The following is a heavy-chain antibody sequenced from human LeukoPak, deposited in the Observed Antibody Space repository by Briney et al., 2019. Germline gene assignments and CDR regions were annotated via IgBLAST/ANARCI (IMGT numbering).Heavy chain of an antibody. Sequence: SETLSLTCAVYGGSFSGYYWSWIRQPPGKGLEWIGEINHSGSTNYNPSLKSRVTISVDMSKNQFSLKLSSVTAADTAVYYCARGRSSSWYGGVYFDYWGQGTLVTVSS. J-gene: IGHJ4*02. V-gene: IGHV4-34*01. CDR2: INHSGST. CDR1: GGSFSGYY. CDR3: ARGRSSSWYGGVYFDY. D-gene: IGHD6-13*01.